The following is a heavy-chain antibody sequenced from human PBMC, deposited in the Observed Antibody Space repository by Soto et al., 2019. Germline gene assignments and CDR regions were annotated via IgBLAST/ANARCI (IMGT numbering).Heavy chain of an antibody. CDR2: IWNDGSTT. J-gene: IGHJ4*02. V-gene: IGHV3-33*01. D-gene: IGHD4-4*01. Sequence: LVESGGGVAQPGRSLRLSCATSGFRFGPSGMHWVRQAPGKGLEWVAIIWNDGSTTYYADSVRDRFTISSDNSENTLYLQMNSLRDEDTAVYYCARDGSHYDVDYWGQGTLVTVSS. CDR1: GFRFGPSG. CDR3: ARDGSHYDVDY.